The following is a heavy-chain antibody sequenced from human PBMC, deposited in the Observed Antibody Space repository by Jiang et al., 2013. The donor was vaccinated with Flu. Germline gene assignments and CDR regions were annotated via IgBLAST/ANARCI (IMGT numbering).Heavy chain of an antibody. Sequence: MSWIRQGVQGRGLEWVSAISGSGGSTYYADSVKGRFTISRDNSKNTLYLQMNSLRAEDTAVYYCAKFALVAVADYWGQGTLVTVSS. D-gene: IGHD6-19*01. CDR2: ISGSGGST. CDR3: AKFALVAVADY. V-gene: IGHV3-23*01. J-gene: IGHJ4*02.